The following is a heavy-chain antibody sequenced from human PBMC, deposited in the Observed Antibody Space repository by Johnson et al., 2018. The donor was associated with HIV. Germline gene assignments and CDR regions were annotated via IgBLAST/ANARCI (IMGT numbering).Heavy chain of an antibody. D-gene: IGHD3-16*01. CDR2: ISSSGSTI. V-gene: IGHV3-11*04. J-gene: IGHJ3*02. Sequence: VQLVESGGGLVKPGGSQRLSCAASGFIFSDYYMTWIRQAPGKGLEWVSYISSSGSTIYYADSVKGRFTISRDNSKNTLYLQMNSLRAEDTAVYYCASLGLDLLVKAPLSVVFDAFDIWGQGTMVTVSS. CDR1: GFIFSDYY. CDR3: ASLGLDLLVKAPLSVVFDAFDI.